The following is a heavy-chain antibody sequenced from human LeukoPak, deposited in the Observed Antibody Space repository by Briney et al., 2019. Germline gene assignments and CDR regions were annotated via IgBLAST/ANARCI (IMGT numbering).Heavy chain of an antibody. D-gene: IGHD6-13*01. V-gene: IGHV4-61*02. Sequence: SETLSLTCTVSGGSISSGSYYWSWIRQPAGKGLEWIGRIYTSGSTNYNPSLKSRVTISVDTSKNQFSLKLSSVTAADTAVYYCARYSLSSSKPLDYWGQGTLVTVSS. CDR1: GGSISSGSYY. CDR2: IYTSGST. J-gene: IGHJ4*02. CDR3: ARYSLSSSKPLDY.